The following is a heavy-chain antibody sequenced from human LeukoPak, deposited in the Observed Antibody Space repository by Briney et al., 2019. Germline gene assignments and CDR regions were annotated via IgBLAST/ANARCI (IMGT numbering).Heavy chain of an antibody. Sequence: PSETLSLTCTVSGGSISSGGHYGNWIRQHPGRGLEWIGYIYYSGTTYYNPSLKSRVTISLDTSKNQFSLKLSSVTAADTAVYYCARAHQSGYDNCLDPWGQGTLVTVSS. J-gene: IGHJ5*02. V-gene: IGHV4-31*03. CDR3: ARAHQSGYDNCLDP. CDR2: IYYSGTT. CDR1: GGSISSGGHY. D-gene: IGHD3-3*01.